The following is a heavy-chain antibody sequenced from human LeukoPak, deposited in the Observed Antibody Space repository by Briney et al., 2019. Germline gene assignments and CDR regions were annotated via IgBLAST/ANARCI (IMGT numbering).Heavy chain of an antibody. Sequence: GGSLRLSCAASGFTFDDYAMHWVRQAPGKGLEWVSGISWNSGSIGYADSVKGRFTLSRDESRNTVYLQMNNLRVEDTAVYFCAKASWVSSADAVLWGQGTLVTVSS. CDR1: GFTFDDYA. V-gene: IGHV3-9*01. J-gene: IGHJ4*02. CDR3: AKASWVSSADAVL. CDR2: ISWNSGSI. D-gene: IGHD3-3*02.